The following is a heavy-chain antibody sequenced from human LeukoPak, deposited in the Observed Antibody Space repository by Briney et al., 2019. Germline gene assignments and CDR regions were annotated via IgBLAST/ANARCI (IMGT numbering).Heavy chain of an antibody. CDR1: GFTFSSYW. CDR2: INSDGSIT. D-gene: IGHD2-2*01. J-gene: IGHJ6*03. V-gene: IGHV3-74*01. CDR3: ARDVVVDYYYYYMDV. Sequence: PGGSLRLSCVASGFTFSSYWMHWVRQTPGKGLVWVSRINSDGSITTYADSVKGRFTISRDNAKNSLYLQMNSLRAEDTAVYYCARDVVVDYYYYYMDVWGKGTTVTVSS.